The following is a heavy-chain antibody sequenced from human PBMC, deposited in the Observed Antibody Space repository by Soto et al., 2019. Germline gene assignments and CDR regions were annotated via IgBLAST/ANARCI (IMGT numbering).Heavy chain of an antibody. CDR2: INHSGST. CDR1: GGSFSGYY. J-gene: IGHJ5*02. CDR3: ARGNVYYDFWSGYYTGNNWFDP. D-gene: IGHD3-3*01. V-gene: IGHV4-34*01. Sequence: TLSLTCAVYGGSFSGYYWSWIRQPPGKGLEWIGEINHSGSTNYNPSLKSRVAISVDTSKNQFSLKLSSVTAADTAVYYCARGNVYYDFWSGYYTGNNWFDPWGQGTLVTVSS.